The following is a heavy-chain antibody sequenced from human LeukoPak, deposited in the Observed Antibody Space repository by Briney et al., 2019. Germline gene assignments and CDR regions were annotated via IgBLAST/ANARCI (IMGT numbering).Heavy chain of an antibody. CDR1: GGSISSSSYY. Sequence: SETLSLTCTVSGGSISSSSYYWGWIRQPPGKGLEWIGSIYHSGSTYYNPSLKSRVTISVDTSKNQFSLKLSSVTAADTAVYYCARDSGTYYYGSGTPTRYNWFDPWGQGTLVTVSS. V-gene: IGHV4-39*07. CDR3: ARDSGTYYYGSGTPTRYNWFDP. J-gene: IGHJ5*02. CDR2: IYHSGST. D-gene: IGHD3-10*01.